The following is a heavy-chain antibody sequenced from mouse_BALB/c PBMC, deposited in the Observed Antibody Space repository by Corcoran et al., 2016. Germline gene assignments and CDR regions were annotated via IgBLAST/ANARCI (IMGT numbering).Heavy chain of an antibody. CDR2: IDPANGNT. CDR1: GFNIKDTY. V-gene: IGHV14-3*02. CDR3: GRSREGNYVVY. Sequence: VQLQQSGAELVKPGASVKLSCTASGFNIKDTYMHWVKQRPEQGLEWIGRIDPANGNTKYDPKFQGKATMTADTSSNTVYLQPSSLTSEATAVYYCGRSREGNYVVYWGQGTTLTVSS. J-gene: IGHJ2*01. D-gene: IGHD2-1*01.